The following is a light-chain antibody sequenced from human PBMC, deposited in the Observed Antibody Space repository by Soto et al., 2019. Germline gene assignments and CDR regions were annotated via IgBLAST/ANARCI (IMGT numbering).Light chain of an antibody. V-gene: IGLV2-23*03. J-gene: IGLJ1*01. CDR2: EGS. CDR1: SSDVGSYNL. Sequence: QSALTQPASVSGSPGQSITISCTGTSSDVGSYNLVSWYQQHPGKAPKLMIYEGSKRPSGVSNRFSGSKSGNTASLTISGLQAEDEADYYCCSYAGSSTFEVFGTGTKLTDL. CDR3: CSYAGSSTFEV.